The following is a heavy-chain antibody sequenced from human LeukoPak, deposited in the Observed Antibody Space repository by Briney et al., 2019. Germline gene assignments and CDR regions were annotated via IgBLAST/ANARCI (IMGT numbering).Heavy chain of an antibody. D-gene: IGHD1-1*01. CDR3: ARGSTANSFDY. V-gene: IGHV1-18*04. CDR1: GYAFTGYY. J-gene: IGHJ4*02. CDR2: ISAYNGNT. Sequence: ASVKVSCKASGYAFTGYYMHWVRQAPGQGLEWMGWISAYNGNTNYAQKLQGRVTMTTDTSTSTAYMELRSLRSDDTAAYYCARGSTANSFDYWGQGTLVTVSS.